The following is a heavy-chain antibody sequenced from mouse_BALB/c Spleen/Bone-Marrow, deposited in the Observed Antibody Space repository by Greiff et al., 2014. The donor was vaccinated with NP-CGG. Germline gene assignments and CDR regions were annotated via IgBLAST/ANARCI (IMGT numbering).Heavy chain of an antibody. Sequence: DVHLVESGGGLVQPGGSLKLSCTASGYTFSSYSMSWVRQTPEKRLEWVAYISNGGGSTYYPDAVKGRFTISRDNAKNSLYLQMSSLKSGDTAMYYCTRHGEVRRYYYALDYWGQGTSVTVSS. V-gene: IGHV5-12-2*01. CDR1: GYTFSSYS. CDR2: ISNGGGST. D-gene: IGHD2-14*01. J-gene: IGHJ4*01. CDR3: TRHGEVRRYYYALDY.